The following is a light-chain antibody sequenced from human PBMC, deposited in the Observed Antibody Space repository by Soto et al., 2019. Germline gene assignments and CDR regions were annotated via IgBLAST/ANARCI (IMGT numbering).Light chain of an antibody. CDR1: SSDVGGYNY. J-gene: IGLJ2*01. CDR3: SSYTSGSTLVV. Sequence: QSVLTQPASVSGSPGQSITISCTGTSSDVGGYNYVSWYQQHPGKAPKLLIYDVSYRPSGVSNRFSGSKSGNTASLTISGLQAEDEADYHCSSYTSGSTLVVFGGGTKLTVL. V-gene: IGLV2-14*01. CDR2: DVS.